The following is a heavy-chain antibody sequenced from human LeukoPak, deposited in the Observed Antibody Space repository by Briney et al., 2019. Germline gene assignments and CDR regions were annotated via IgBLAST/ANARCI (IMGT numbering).Heavy chain of an antibody. CDR3: ARGITGTDAFDI. J-gene: IGHJ3*02. CDR2: MNPNSGNT. CDR1: GYTFTSYD. D-gene: IGHD1-14*01. Sequence: ASVKVSCKASGYTFTSYDINWVRQATGQGLEWMGWMNPNSGNTGYAQKLQGRVTITRNTSISTAYMELGSLRSEDTAVYYCARGITGTDAFDIWGQGTMVTVSS. V-gene: IGHV1-8*03.